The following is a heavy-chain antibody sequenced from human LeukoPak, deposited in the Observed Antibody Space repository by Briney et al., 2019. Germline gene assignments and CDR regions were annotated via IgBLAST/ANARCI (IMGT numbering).Heavy chain of an antibody. CDR2: ISYNGRRK. Sequence: GGSLRLSCADSGFTFSNAWMSWVRQAPGKGLEWVALISYNGRRKEYADSVKGRFTIDRDNSKNTVYLQMNSLRPDDTAIYFCARQEARNYYYEGLDYWGQGNLVTVSS. CDR3: ARQEARNYYYEGLDY. J-gene: IGHJ4*02. D-gene: IGHD3-22*01. CDR1: GFTFSNAW. V-gene: IGHV3-30*03.